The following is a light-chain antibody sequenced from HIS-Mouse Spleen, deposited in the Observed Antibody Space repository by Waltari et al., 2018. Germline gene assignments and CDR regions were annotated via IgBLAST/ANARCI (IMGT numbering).Light chain of an antibody. Sequence: DIVMTQSPDSLAVSLGERATINCKSSQSVLYSSNNKNYLAWYQQKPGQPPKLLIYWASTRESWVPDRFSGSGSGTDFTLPISRLQAEDVAVYYCQQYYSTPLVPVRTYTFGQGTKLEIK. CDR3: QQYYSTPLVPVRTYT. V-gene: IGKV4-1*01. CDR2: WAS. CDR1: QSVLYSSNNKNY. J-gene: IGKJ2*01.